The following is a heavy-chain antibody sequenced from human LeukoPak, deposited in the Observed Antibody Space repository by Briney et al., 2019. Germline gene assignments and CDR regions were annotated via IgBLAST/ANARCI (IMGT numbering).Heavy chain of an antibody. CDR1: GFTFSSSA. V-gene: IGHV3-23*01. J-gene: IGHJ1*01. Sequence: PGGSLRLSCAASGFTFSSSAMTWVRQAPGKGLEWVSAISGGAFSTYYADSVKGRFTISRDNSKNTLYLQMNSLRAEDTAVYYCAKEIYGDATGGRFQHWGQGTLVTVSS. D-gene: IGHD4-17*01. CDR2: ISGGAFST. CDR3: AKEIYGDATGGRFQH.